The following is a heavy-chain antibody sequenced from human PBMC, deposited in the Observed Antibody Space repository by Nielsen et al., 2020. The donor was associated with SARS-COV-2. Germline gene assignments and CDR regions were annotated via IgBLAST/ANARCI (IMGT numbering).Heavy chain of an antibody. CDR1: GFSVSRYF. V-gene: IGHV3-53*01. D-gene: IGHD1-26*01. CDR3: ASGSGDSLAFDI. J-gene: IGHJ3*02. Sequence: GGSLRLSCAASGFSVSRYFMSWVRQAPGKGLEWLSIIYRSDNSYYADSVKGRFTISRDNSKNTLYLQMNSLSGDVTAVYYCASGSGDSLAFDIWGQGTMVIVSS. CDR2: IYRSDNS.